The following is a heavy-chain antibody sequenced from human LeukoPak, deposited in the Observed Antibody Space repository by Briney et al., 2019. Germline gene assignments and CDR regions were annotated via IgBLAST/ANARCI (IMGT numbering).Heavy chain of an antibody. CDR2: IYYSGST. J-gene: IGHJ3*02. Sequence: SETLSLTCTVSGGSFSSGSYYWSWIRQPPGKGLEWIGYIYYSGSTNYNPSLKSRVTISVDTSKNQFSLKLSSVTAADTAVYYCARERDEMATNYAGAFDIWGQGTMVTVSS. CDR1: GGSFSSGSYY. V-gene: IGHV4-61*01. CDR3: ARERDEMATNYAGAFDI. D-gene: IGHD5-24*01.